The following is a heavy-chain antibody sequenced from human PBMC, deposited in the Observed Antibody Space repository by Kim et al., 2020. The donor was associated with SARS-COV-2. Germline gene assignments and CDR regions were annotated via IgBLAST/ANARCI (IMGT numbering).Heavy chain of an antibody. CDR1: GFTVSSNY. J-gene: IGHJ4*02. V-gene: IGHV3-53*01. CDR2: IYSGGST. CDR3: ARDPDRGDFDY. Sequence: GGSLRLSCAASGFTVSSNYMSWVRQAPGKGLEWVSVIYSGGSTYYADSVKGRFTISRDNSKNTLYLQMNSLRAEDTAVYYCARDPDRGDFDYWGQGTLVTVSS.